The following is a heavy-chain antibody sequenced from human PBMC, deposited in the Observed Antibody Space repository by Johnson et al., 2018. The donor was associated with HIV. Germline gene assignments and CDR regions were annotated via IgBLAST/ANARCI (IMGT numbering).Heavy chain of an antibody. CDR1: GFTLKTSW. V-gene: IGHV3-7*01. CDR3: AKERHLVRAFDS. CDR2: INHDGSEK. Sequence: VQLVESGGGLVQSGGSLRLSCAVSGFTLKTSWMSWVRQAPGKGLEWVANINHDGSEKYYVESVKGRFTISRDNSKDMLYLQMNSLRAEDTAVYYCAKERHLVRAFDSWGQGTMVTVSS. D-gene: IGHD6-6*01. J-gene: IGHJ3*02.